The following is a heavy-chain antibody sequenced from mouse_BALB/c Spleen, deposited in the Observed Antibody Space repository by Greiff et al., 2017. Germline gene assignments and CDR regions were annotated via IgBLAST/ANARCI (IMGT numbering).Heavy chain of an antibody. D-gene: IGHD1-2*01. CDR1: GFTFSSYA. Sequence: EVQGVESGGGLVKPGGSLKLSCAASGFTFSSYAMSWVRQTPEKRLEWVASISSGGSTYYPDSVKARFTISRDNARNILYLQMSSLRSEDTAMYYCARGMREFIATATAYWGQGTLVTVSA. CDR2: ISSGGST. V-gene: IGHV5-6-5*01. J-gene: IGHJ3*01. CDR3: ARGMREFIATATAY.